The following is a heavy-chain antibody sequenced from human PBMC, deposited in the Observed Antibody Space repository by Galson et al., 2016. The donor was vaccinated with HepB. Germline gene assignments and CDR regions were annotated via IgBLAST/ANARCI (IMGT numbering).Heavy chain of an antibody. Sequence: SLRLSCAASGFTLSDHHMSWIRQAPGKGLEWLSYISSSGSNIDYADSVKGRFTISRDNAKNSLHLQMNSLRAEDTAVYYCADLAVGGPTGDYWGQGTLVTVSS. CDR2: ISSSGSNI. CDR1: GFTLSDHH. J-gene: IGHJ4*02. V-gene: IGHV3-11*04. CDR3: ADLAVGGPTGDY. D-gene: IGHD6-19*01.